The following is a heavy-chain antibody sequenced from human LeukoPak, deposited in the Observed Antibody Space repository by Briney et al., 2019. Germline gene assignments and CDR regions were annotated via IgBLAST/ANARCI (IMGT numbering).Heavy chain of an antibody. V-gene: IGHV1-2*02. CDR2: INPNGGGT. CDR3: ARGRNIEMTTMSGGSDY. J-gene: IGHJ4*02. Sequence: ASVKVSCKASGYTFTGYYMHWVRQAPGQGLEWMGWINPNGGGTNYAQKFQGRVSMTRDTSISTAYMDLSDLRSDDTAVYYCARGRNIEMTTMSGGSDYWGQGTLVTVSS. CDR1: GYTFTGYY. D-gene: IGHD5-24*01.